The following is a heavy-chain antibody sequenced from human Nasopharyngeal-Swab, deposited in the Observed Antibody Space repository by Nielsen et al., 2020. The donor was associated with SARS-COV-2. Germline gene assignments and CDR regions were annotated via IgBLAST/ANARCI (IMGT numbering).Heavy chain of an antibody. Sequence: GESLKISCAGSAFTFSHYAMSWVRQAPGKGLEWVSAISGSGDNTYYADSVKGRFTISRDNPKNTLYLQMNSLRAEDTAVYYCAKPHLRYYDWLLFDYWGQGTPVTVSS. CDR3: AKPHLRYYDWLLFDY. V-gene: IGHV3-23*01. CDR2: ISGSGDNT. J-gene: IGHJ4*02. D-gene: IGHD3-9*01. CDR1: AFTFSHYA.